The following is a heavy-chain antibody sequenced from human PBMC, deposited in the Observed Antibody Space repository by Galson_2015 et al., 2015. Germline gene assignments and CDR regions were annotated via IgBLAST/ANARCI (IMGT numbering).Heavy chain of an antibody. Sequence: QSGAEVKKPGESLRISCTGSGYSFASFWINRVRQMPGKGLEWMGRIDPRDSYIDYSPSFQGHVTISTDKSISTAFLQWSSLKASDTAMYYCAKSSYGGYFDYWGLGTLVTVSS. CDR3: AKSSYGGYFDY. J-gene: IGHJ4*02. CDR1: GYSFASFW. D-gene: IGHD2-15*01. CDR2: IDPRDSYI. V-gene: IGHV5-10-1*01.